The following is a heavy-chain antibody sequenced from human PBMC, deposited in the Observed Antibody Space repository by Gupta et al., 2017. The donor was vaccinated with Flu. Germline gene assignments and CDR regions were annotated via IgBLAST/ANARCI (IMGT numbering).Heavy chain of an antibody. D-gene: IGHD5-12*01. CDR3: ARSGDIGATWENWFDP. J-gene: IGHJ5*02. CDR2: IYYSGST. CDR1: GGSISSYY. V-gene: IGHV4-59*01. Sequence: QVQLQESGPGLVKPSETLSLTCTVSGGSISSYYWSWIRQPPGKGLEWIGYIYYSGSTNYNPSLKSRVTISVDTSKNQFSLKLSSVTAADTAVYYCARSGDIGATWENWFDPWGHGTLVTVYS.